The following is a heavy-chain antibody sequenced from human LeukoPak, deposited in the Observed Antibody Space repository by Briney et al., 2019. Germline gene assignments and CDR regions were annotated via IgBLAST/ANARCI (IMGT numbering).Heavy chain of an antibody. D-gene: IGHD3-3*01. J-gene: IGHJ3*02. Sequence: PGRSLRLSCAASGFTFSSYGMHWVRQAPGKGLEWVSYISSSSTTIYYADSVKGRFTISRDNANNSLYLQMNSLRAEDTAVYYCARDLFGSRLTIFGVVIPDALDIWGQGTMVTVSS. CDR1: GFTFSSYG. V-gene: IGHV3-48*01. CDR2: ISSSSTTI. CDR3: ARDLFGSRLTIFGVVIPDALDI.